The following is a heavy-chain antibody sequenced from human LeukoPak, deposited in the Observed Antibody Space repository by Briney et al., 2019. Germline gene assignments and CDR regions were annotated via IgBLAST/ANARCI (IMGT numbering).Heavy chain of an antibody. CDR3: ATFLWELLYAFDI. CDR2: ISSGSSYI. CDR1: GFTFSTYP. Sequence: PGGSLRLSCAASGFTFSTYPMHWVRQAPGKGLEWVSSISSGSSYIYYADSVKGRFTISRDNAKNSLYLQMNSLRAEDTAVYYCATFLWELLYAFDIWGQGTMVTVSS. J-gene: IGHJ3*02. D-gene: IGHD1-26*01. V-gene: IGHV3-21*01.